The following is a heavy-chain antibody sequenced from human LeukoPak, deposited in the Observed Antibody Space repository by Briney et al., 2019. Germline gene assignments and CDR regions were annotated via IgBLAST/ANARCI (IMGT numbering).Heavy chain of an antibody. D-gene: IGHD2-2*03. CDR1: GFTFSSFS. V-gene: IGHV3-74*01. Sequence: GGSLRLSCAASGFTFSSFSMHWVRHAPGKGLVWVSRINPDGSTTDYADSVKGRFTISRDNAKNTLYLQMNSLRAEDTAVYYCVRMLDIDYWGQGTLVTVSS. J-gene: IGHJ4*02. CDR3: VRMLDIDY. CDR2: INPDGSTT.